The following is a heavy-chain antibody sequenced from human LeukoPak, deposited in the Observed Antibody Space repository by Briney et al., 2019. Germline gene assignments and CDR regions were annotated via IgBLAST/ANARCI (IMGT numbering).Heavy chain of an antibody. V-gene: IGHV4-38-2*02. CDR2: VFHRGTT. J-gene: IGHJ5*02. CDR3: VRDGYYGSGSPGWFGP. D-gene: IGHD3-10*01. Sequence: PSETLSLTCTVSGHSINSAFYWGWIRVPPGKGLEWIGSVFHRGTTYYNSSLKSRANISIDTSKNQFSLKLSSLTAEDTAMYYCVRDGYYGSGSPGWFGPWGPGTLVIVSA. CDR1: GHSINSAFY.